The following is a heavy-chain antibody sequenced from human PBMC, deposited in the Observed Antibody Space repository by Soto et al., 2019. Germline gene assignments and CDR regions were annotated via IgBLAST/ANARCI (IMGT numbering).Heavy chain of an antibody. V-gene: IGHV1-69*01. Sequence: QVQLVQSRAEVTKPGSSVKVSCKASGGTFSSYSINWVRQAPGQGLEWMGEIIPIFGTANYAQKFQGRVTITADESTSTAYMELSSLRSEDTAVYYCARDGGRHSGGIDYWVQGTLVTVSS. D-gene: IGHD1-26*01. J-gene: IGHJ4*02. CDR2: IIPIFGTA. CDR1: GGTFSSYS. CDR3: ARDGGRHSGGIDY.